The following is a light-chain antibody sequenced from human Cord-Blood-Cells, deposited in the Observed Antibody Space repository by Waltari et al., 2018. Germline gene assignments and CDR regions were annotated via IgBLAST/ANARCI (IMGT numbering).Light chain of an antibody. CDR1: QSVSSN. J-gene: IGKJ3*01. V-gene: IGKV3-15*01. CDR2: GAS. Sequence: EIVMTQSPATLSVSPGERATLSCRASQSVSSNLAWYQQKPGQAPRLLIYGASTRATSIPARFSGSGSGTEFTLTISSLQSEDFAVYYCLQYNNWPLTFGPGTKVDIK. CDR3: LQYNNWPLT.